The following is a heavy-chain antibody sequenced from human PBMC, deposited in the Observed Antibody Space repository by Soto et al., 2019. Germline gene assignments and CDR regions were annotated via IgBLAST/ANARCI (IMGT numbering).Heavy chain of an antibody. J-gene: IGHJ6*02. CDR1: GYSFTSYW. Sequence: GESLKISCKGSGYSFTSYWISWVRQMPGKGLEWMGRIDPSDSYTNYSPSFQGHVTISADKSISTAYLQWSSLKASDTAMYYCARLAGDYGDYVNYYYGMDVWGQGTTVTVSS. CDR2: IDPSDSYT. V-gene: IGHV5-10-1*01. D-gene: IGHD4-17*01. CDR3: ARLAGDYGDYVNYYYGMDV.